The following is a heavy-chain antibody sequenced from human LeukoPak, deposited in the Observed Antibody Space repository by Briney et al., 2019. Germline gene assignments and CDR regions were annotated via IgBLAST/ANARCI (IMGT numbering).Heavy chain of an antibody. Sequence: SETLSLTCTVSGGSISSSTYYWGWIRQPPGKGLEWIGSINYSGSTYYNPSLKSRVTIAVDTSKNQFSLKLSSVIAADTAVYYCARVTSGWSYFDYWGQGTLVTVSS. CDR3: ARVTSGWSYFDY. J-gene: IGHJ4*02. V-gene: IGHV4-39*01. CDR2: INYSGST. D-gene: IGHD6-19*01. CDR1: GGSISSSTYY.